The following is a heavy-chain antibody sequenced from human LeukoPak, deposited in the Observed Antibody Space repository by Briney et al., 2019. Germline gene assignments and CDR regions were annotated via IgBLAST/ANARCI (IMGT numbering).Heavy chain of an antibody. V-gene: IGHV3-23*01. Sequence: PSETLSLTCAVYGGSFSGYYWSWVRQAPGKGLEWVSAISGSGGSTYYADSVKGRFTISRDNSKNTLYLQMNSLRAEDTAVYYCAKGRSGWSPFNYWGQGTLVTVSS. CDR2: ISGSGGST. J-gene: IGHJ4*02. CDR1: GGSFSGYY. CDR3: AKGRSGWSPFNY. D-gene: IGHD6-19*01.